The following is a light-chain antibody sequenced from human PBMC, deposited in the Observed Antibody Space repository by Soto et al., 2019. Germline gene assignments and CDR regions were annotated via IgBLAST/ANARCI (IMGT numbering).Light chain of an antibody. V-gene: IGLV2-14*01. CDR1: SSDVGAYNF. Sequence: QSALTQPASVSGSPGQSITISCTGTSSDVGAYNFVSWYQQHPGKAPKLMIYEVNNRPSGVSNRFSGSKSGNTASLTISGLQAEGEADYYCSSYTSSSSVAFGGGTKLTVL. CDR2: EVN. CDR3: SSYTSSSSVA. J-gene: IGLJ2*01.